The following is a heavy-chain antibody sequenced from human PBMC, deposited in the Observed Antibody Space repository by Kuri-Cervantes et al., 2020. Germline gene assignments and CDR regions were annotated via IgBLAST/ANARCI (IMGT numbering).Heavy chain of an antibody. Sequence: GESLKISCAASGFTFSSYGMHWVRQAPGKGLEWVAVISSDGNNQYYAESVKGRFTISRDNVKNSLYLQTNSLRAEDTAVYYCARGYSFWGTSLPGYWGQGTLVTVSS. CDR2: ISSDGNNQ. CDR3: ARGYSFWGTSLPGY. J-gene: IGHJ4*02. CDR1: GFTFSSYG. V-gene: IGHV3-30*12. D-gene: IGHD5-18*01.